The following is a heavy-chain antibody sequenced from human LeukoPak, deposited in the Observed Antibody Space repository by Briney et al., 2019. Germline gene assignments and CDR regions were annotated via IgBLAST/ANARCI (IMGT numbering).Heavy chain of an antibody. D-gene: IGHD3-22*01. J-gene: IGHJ4*02. Sequence: GGSLRLSCAASGFTFSSYAMSWVRQAPGKGLEWVSAISGSGGSTYYADSVKGRFTISRDNSKNTLYLQMNSLRAEDTAVYYCAKDRRTYYDSSGIFDYWGQGTLVTVSS. CDR3: AKDRRTYYDSSGIFDY. CDR2: ISGSGGST. CDR1: GFTFSSYA. V-gene: IGHV3-23*01.